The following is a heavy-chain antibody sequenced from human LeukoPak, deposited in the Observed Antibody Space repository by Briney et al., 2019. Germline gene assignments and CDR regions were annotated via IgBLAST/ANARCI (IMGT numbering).Heavy chain of an antibody. Sequence: SQTLSLTCAISGDSVSSNSAAWNWIRQSPSRGLEWLGRTYYRSKWYNDYAVSVKSRITINPDTSKNQFSLQLSSVTPEDTAVYYCAREQIDCSSTSCYTSDAFDIWGQGTMVTVSS. D-gene: IGHD2-2*02. CDR3: AREQIDCSSTSCYTSDAFDI. CDR1: GDSVSSNSAA. J-gene: IGHJ3*02. V-gene: IGHV6-1*01. CDR2: TYYRSKWYN.